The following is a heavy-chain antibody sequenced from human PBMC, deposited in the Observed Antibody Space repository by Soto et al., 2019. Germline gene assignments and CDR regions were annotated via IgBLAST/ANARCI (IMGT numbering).Heavy chain of an antibody. V-gene: IGHV4-4*02. CDR1: GGTIRSPDW. CDR2: IFQSGST. CDR3: ARGRGRYSSGWSWFDP. Sequence: SETLSLTCGVSGGTIRSPDWWTWVRQPPGKGLEWIGEIFQSGSTNYTPSLESRVTISVDKSKNQFSLALTSVTAADTAVYFCARGRGRYSSGWSWFDPWGQGILVTVSS. J-gene: IGHJ5*02. D-gene: IGHD6-19*01.